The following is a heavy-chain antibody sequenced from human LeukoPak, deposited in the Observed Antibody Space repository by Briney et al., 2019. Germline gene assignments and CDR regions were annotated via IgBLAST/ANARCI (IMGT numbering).Heavy chain of an antibody. D-gene: IGHD4-17*01. V-gene: IGHV3-30*18. CDR1: GFTFSSYG. J-gene: IGHJ6*02. CDR3: AKAYLRIPTVTYLYYYYYGMDV. CDR2: ISYDGSNK. Sequence: GGSLRLSCAASGFTFSSYGMHWVRQAPGKGLEWVAVISYDGSNKYYADSVKGRFTISRDNSKNTLYLQMNSLRAEDTAVYYCAKAYLRIPTVTYLYYYYYGMDVWGQGTTVTVSS.